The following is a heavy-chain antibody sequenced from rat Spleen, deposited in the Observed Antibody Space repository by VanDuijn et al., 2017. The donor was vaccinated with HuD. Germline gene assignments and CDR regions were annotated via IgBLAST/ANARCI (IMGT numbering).Heavy chain of an antibody. V-gene: IGHV5-25*01. J-gene: IGHJ2*01. CDR1: GFTFSNYY. CDR2: ISTGGGNT. Sequence: EVQLVESGGGLVQPGRSLKLSCAASGFTFSNYYMAWVRQAPTKGLEWVASISTGGGNTYYRDSVKGRFTISRDNAKSSLYLQMDSLRSEDTATYYCARRHYGYTDYFDYWGQGVMVTVSS. CDR3: ARRHYGYTDYFDY. D-gene: IGHD1-9*01.